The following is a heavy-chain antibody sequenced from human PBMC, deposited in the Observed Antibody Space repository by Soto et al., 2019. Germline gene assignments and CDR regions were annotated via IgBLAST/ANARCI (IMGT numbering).Heavy chain of an antibody. CDR1: GYTFTGYY. CDR2: INPNSGGT. Sequence: ASVKVSCKASGYTFTGYYMHWVRQAPGQGLEWMGWINPNSGGTNYAQKFQGWVTMTRGTSISTAYMELSRLRSDDTAVYYCARSQQWLYAFDIWGQGTMVTVSS. D-gene: IGHD6-19*01. V-gene: IGHV1-2*04. CDR3: ARSQQWLYAFDI. J-gene: IGHJ3*02.